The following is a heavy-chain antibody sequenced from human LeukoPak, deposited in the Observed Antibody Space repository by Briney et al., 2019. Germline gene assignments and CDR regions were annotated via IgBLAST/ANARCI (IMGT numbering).Heavy chain of an antibody. D-gene: IGHD6-13*01. J-gene: IGHJ4*02. V-gene: IGHV3-11*01. CDR1: GFTFDDYG. Sequence: GGSLRLSCAASGFTFDDYGMSWVRQAPGKGLEWVSYISNSDSTIYYADSVKGRFTISRDNAKNSLYLQMNSLRAEDTAVYYCAKDKIYSSSWYDYWGQGTLVTVSS. CDR2: ISNSDSTI. CDR3: AKDKIYSSSWYDY.